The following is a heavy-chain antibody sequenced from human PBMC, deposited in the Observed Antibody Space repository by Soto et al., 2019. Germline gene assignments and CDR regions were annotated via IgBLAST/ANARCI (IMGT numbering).Heavy chain of an antibody. J-gene: IGHJ2*01. V-gene: IGHV3-30-3*01. CDR2: ISYDGSNK. Sequence: QVPLVESGGGVVQPGRSLRLSCAASGFTFSSYAMHWVRQAPGKGLEWVAVISYDGSNKYYADSVKGRFSISRDNSKNTLYLQMNSLRAEDTAVYYCARDPLWGTALVLWYFDLWGRGTLVTVS. D-gene: IGHD5-18*01. CDR3: ARDPLWGTALVLWYFDL. CDR1: GFTFSSYA.